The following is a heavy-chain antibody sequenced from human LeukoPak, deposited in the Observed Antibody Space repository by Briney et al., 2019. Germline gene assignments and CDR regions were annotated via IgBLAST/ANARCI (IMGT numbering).Heavy chain of an antibody. CDR3: ARQSAISGPPIDF. D-gene: IGHD2-21*02. J-gene: IGHJ4*02. Sequence: GKSLQISCKASGYSFTTYWIGWVRQMPGKGLEWMGFICPGDSDARYSPSFQGQVTISADKSISTAYLQWGSLKASDTAMYYCARQSAISGPPIDFWGQGTLVTVSS. CDR2: ICPGDSDA. CDR1: GYSFTTYW. V-gene: IGHV5-51*01.